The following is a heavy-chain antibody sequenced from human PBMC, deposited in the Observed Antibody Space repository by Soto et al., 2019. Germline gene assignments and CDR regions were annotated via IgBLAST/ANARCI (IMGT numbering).Heavy chain of an antibody. CDR2: IYPGDSDT. J-gene: IGHJ6*02. V-gene: IGHV5-51*01. CDR3: AASIFYYGMDV. CDR1: GYTFTNYW. Sequence: PGASLKISCKGFGYTFTNYWIGWVRQMPGKGPEWMGIIYPGDSDTKYNPSFQGQVTISADKSITTTYLQWSSLTASDTAIYYCAASIFYYGMDVWGQGTTVTVSS.